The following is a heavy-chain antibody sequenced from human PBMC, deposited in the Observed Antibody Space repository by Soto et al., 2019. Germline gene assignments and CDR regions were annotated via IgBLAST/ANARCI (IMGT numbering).Heavy chain of an antibody. J-gene: IGHJ3*02. V-gene: IGHV3-13*01. CDR2: IGTAGDT. Sequence: EVQLVESGGGLLQPGGSLRLACAASGFAFSTYDMHWFRQATGEGLEWVSAIGTAGDTHYLGSVKGRFTISRDNGRNYLYLQMNSLRAGYTAVYYCARDPSGWGLDIWGQGTMVTVSS. D-gene: IGHD6-19*01. CDR1: GFAFSTYD. CDR3: ARDPSGWGLDI.